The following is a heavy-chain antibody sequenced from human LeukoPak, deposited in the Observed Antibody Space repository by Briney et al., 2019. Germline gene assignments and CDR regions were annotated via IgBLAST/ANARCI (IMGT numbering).Heavy chain of an antibody. V-gene: IGHV1-69*01. CDR2: IIPIFGTA. Sequence: SVKVSCKASGGTFSSYAISWVRQAPGQGLEWMGGIIPIFGTANYAQKFQGRVTITADESTSTAYMELSSLRSEDTAVYYCARAVAAAGSFDYWGQGTLVTVSS. CDR1: GGTFSSYA. J-gene: IGHJ4*02. D-gene: IGHD6-13*01. CDR3: ARAVAAAGSFDY.